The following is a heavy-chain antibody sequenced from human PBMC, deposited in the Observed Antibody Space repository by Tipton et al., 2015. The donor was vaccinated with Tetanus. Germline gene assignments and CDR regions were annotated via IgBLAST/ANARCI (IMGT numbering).Heavy chain of an antibody. J-gene: IGHJ4*02. Sequence: SLRLSCAASGFIFSSYGIHWVRQAPGKGLEWVAVSWYDGTDKYYADSVKGRFTISRDNSKNTLYLQMNSLRAEDTAVYYCARKSVGTGNYPFEHWGQGSLVTVSS. CDR2: SWYDGTDK. D-gene: IGHD3/OR15-3a*01. CDR1: GFIFSSYG. V-gene: IGHV3-33*01. CDR3: ARKSVGTGNYPFEH.